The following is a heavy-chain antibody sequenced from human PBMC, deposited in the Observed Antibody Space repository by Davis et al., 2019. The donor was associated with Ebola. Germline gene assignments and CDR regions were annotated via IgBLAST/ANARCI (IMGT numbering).Heavy chain of an antibody. CDR2: ISAYNGNT. CDR1: GYTFTSYG. CDR3: ARDPADGILTGYFDY. V-gene: IGHV1-18*04. J-gene: IGHJ4*02. Sequence: ASVKVSCKASGYTFTSYGISWVRQAPGQGLEWMGWISAYNGNTNYAQKLQGRVTMTTDTSTSTAYMELRSLRSDDTAVYYCARDPADGILTGYFDYWGQGTLVTVSS. D-gene: IGHD3-9*01.